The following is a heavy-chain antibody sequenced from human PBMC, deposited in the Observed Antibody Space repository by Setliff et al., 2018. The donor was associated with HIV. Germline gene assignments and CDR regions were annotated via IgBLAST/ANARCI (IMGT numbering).Heavy chain of an antibody. Sequence: TLSLTCTVSGGSVSSGSYYWSWIRQPAGKGLQWIGRIYTSGSTNYNASLKSRVTISVDTSKNQFSLKLISVTAADTAVYYCARDVLGYDSTGRFDLWGRGTLVTVS. J-gene: IGHJ2*01. CDR3: ARDVLGYDSTGRFDL. CDR1: GGSVSSGSYY. CDR2: IYTSGST. V-gene: IGHV4-61*02. D-gene: IGHD3-22*01.